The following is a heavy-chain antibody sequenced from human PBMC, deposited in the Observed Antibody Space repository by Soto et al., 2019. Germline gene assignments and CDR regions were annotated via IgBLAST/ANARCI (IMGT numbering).Heavy chain of an antibody. D-gene: IGHD6-13*01. V-gene: IGHV4-59*11. CDR3: ARGGSSPYHDHEFDY. CDR2: IYYRGTT. CDR1: GVSTSNHY. J-gene: IGHJ4*02. Sequence: QVQLQESGPGLVKPSETLSLTCSVSGVSTSNHYWTWIRKPPGQGPEWIGCIYYRGTTNYNASFNSRVTISLDTSKNQFSLKLTSVTTADTAVYYCARGGSSPYHDHEFDYWGQGILVTVSS.